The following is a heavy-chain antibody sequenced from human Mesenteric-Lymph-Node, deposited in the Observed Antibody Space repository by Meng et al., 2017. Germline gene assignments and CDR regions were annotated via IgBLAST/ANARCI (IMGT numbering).Heavy chain of an antibody. V-gene: IGHV4-4*07. CDR2: IFTNGSI. D-gene: IGHD2-2*01. J-gene: IGHJ5*02. Sequence: GSLRLSCTVSGGSISSYPWSWIRQPAGKGLEWIGRIFTNGSINYNPSLKSRVTMSADTSKNQYSLKLSSVTAAATAIYYCARDTIVVVPTGAENSWFDPWGQGTLVTVSS. CDR3: ARDTIVVVPTGAENSWFDP. CDR1: GGSISSYP.